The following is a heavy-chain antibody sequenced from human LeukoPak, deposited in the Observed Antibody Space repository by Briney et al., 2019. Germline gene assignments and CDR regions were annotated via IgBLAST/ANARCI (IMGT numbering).Heavy chain of an antibody. Sequence: SQTLSLTCAISGDSVSSNSAAWNWIRQSPSRGLEWLGRTYYRPKWYNDYAVSVKSRITINPDTSKNQFSLQLNSVTPEDTAVYYCARGVGQWLVLYSDAFDIWGQGTMVTVSS. J-gene: IGHJ3*02. V-gene: IGHV6-1*01. CDR1: GDSVSSNSAA. CDR2: TYYRPKWYN. CDR3: ARGVGQWLVLYSDAFDI. D-gene: IGHD6-19*01.